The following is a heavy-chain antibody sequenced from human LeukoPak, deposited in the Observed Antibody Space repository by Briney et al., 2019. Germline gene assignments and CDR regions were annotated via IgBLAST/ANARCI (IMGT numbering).Heavy chain of an antibody. CDR2: IRASGDST. Sequence: GGSLRLSCAASGFTFSSYAMSWVRQAPGKGLEWVSAIRASGDSTYYADSVKGRFTISRDNSKNTLSLQMNSLRAEDTAIYYCAKSRGSSRSQFDCWGQGTLVTVSS. D-gene: IGHD6-13*01. CDR3: AKSRGSSRSQFDC. J-gene: IGHJ4*02. CDR1: GFTFSSYA. V-gene: IGHV3-23*01.